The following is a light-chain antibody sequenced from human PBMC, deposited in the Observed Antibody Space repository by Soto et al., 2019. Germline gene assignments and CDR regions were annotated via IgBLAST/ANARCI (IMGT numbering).Light chain of an antibody. CDR3: QQRSNCPLT. J-gene: IGKJ4*01. V-gene: IGKV3-11*01. CDR1: QSISSN. Sequence: EIVTTPSTATLYVSPGQSATLSCRASQSISSNLAWYQQKPGQTPRLLIYDASNRAAGIPARFSGSGSGTDFTLTISSLEPEDFAVYYCQQRSNCPLTFGGGTEVDI. CDR2: DAS.